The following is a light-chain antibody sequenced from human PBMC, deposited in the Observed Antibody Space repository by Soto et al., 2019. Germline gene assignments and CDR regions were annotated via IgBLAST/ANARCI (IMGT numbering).Light chain of an antibody. CDR2: EGS. V-gene: IGLV2-14*02. Sequence: QSVLTQPASVSGSPEQSITISCTGTSGDIGTYNLVSWYQQYPGKAPQLIIYEGSERPSGVSHRFSGSKSGNTASLTISGLQAEDEADYYCCSYSTSSSLYVFGSGTKVTVL. CDR1: SGDIGTYNL. CDR3: CSYSTSSSLYV. J-gene: IGLJ1*01.